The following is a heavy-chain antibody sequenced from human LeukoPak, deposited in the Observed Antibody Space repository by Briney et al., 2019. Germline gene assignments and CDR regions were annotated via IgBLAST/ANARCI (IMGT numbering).Heavy chain of an antibody. D-gene: IGHD6-19*01. CDR3: AKSIAVAGTSLFGGMDV. J-gene: IGHJ6*02. Sequence: PGGSLRLSCAASGFTFDDYAMHWVRQAPGKGLEWVSGISWNSGSIGYADSVKGRFTISRDNAKNSLYLQMNSLRAEDTALYYCAKSIAVAGTSLFGGMDVWGQGTTVTVSS. CDR2: ISWNSGSI. CDR1: GFTFDDYA. V-gene: IGHV3-9*01.